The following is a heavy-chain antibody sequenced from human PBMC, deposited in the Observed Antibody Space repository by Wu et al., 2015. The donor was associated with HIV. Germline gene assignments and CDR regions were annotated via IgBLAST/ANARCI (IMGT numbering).Heavy chain of an antibody. V-gene: IGHV1-2*02. D-gene: IGHD5-18*01. CDR1: GYTFTDYY. CDR3: FTVIQTVSADY. Sequence: QVQLVQSGAEVKKPGASVKVSCKASGYTFTDYYMHWVRQAPGQGLEWMGWINPNSGGTNYAQKFQGRVTLTRDTSTNTAFMELSSLRSDDTAIYYCFTVIQTVSADYVGQGTRGPPSP. J-gene: IGHJ4*02. CDR2: INPNSGGT.